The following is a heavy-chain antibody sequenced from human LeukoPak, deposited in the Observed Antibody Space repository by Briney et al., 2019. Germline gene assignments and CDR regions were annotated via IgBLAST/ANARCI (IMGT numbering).Heavy chain of an antibody. Sequence: SSETLSLTCAVYGGSFSGYYWSWIRQPPGKGLEWIGEINHSGSTNYNPSLKSRVTISVDTSKNQFSLKLSSVTAADTAVYYCARAYGGNSQYFQHWGQGTLVTVSS. CDR1: GGSFSGYY. D-gene: IGHD4-23*01. CDR2: INHSGST. CDR3: ARAYGGNSQYFQH. J-gene: IGHJ1*01. V-gene: IGHV4-34*01.